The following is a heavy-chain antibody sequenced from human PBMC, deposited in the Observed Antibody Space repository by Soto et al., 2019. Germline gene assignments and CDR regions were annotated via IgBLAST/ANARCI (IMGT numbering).Heavy chain of an antibody. CDR3: TRAERFPRYWFDP. CDR2: VNHSGEA. CDR1: GGSFRNYY. J-gene: IGHJ5*02. Sequence: SETLSLTCGVYGGSFRNYYWIWFRQPPGKGLEWIGEVNHSGEATYNPSLQSRITISLDTSNNQFSLKMTSVTAADTAMYFCTRAERFPRYWFDPWGQGTQVTVSS. D-gene: IGHD3-10*01. V-gene: IGHV4-34*01.